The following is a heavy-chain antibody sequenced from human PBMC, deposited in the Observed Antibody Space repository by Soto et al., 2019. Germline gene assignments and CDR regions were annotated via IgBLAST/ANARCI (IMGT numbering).Heavy chain of an antibody. J-gene: IGHJ1*01. D-gene: IGHD3-22*01. Sequence: PSETLSLTCTVSGGSISSGDYYWSWIRQPPGKGLEWIGYIYYSGSTYYNPSLKSRVTISIDTSKNQFSLKLSSVTAADTAVYYCASYDSSGHYSEYFQHWGQGTLVTVSS. CDR3: ASYDSSGHYSEYFQH. CDR1: GGSISSGDYY. V-gene: IGHV4-30-4*01. CDR2: IYYSGST.